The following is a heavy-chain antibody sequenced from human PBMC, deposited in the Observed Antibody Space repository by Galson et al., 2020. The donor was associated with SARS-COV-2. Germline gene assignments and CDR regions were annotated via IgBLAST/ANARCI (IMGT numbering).Heavy chain of an antibody. CDR1: GTSICSGSYS. CDR2: ISHRGGT. CDR3: ARLHYGEYAPEAFDI. Sequence: QTLSLTCAVSGTSICSGSYSWNCTRQPPGKGLEWTGYISHRGGTYYNPSLKSRVTISGDRSKNQFSLRLSSVTAADAAVYFCARLHYGEYAPEAFDIWGPGTRVTVAS. V-gene: IGHV4-30-2*01. D-gene: IGHD4-17*01. J-gene: IGHJ3*02.